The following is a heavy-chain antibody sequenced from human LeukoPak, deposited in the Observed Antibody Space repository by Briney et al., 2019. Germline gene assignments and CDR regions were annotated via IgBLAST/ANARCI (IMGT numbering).Heavy chain of an antibody. D-gene: IGHD2-15*01. CDR1: GFTFDDYA. CDR3: AKDRPSAYGGYCSGGSCYGNWFDP. CDR2: ISGDGGST. Sequence: GGSLRLSCAASGFTFDDYAMHWVRQAPGKGLEWVSLISGDGGSTYYADSVKGRFPISRDNSKNSLYLQMNSLRTEDTALYYCAKDRPSAYGGYCSGGSCYGNWFDPWGQGTLVTVSS. V-gene: IGHV3-43*02. J-gene: IGHJ5*02.